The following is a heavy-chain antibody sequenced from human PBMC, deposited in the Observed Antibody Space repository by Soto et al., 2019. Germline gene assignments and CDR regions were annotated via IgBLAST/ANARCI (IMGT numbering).Heavy chain of an antibody. D-gene: IGHD1-26*01. CDR2: INCNGGST. CDR3: ASGIVGATTYGMDV. CDR1: GFTVDDYG. Sequence: EVQLVESGAGVVRPGGSLRLSCAASGFTVDDYGLSWVRQAPGKGLEWVSGINCNGGSTRYADSVKGRFTISRDNAKNSLYLQMNSLRAEDTALYYCASGIVGATTYGMDVWGHGTTVTVSS. J-gene: IGHJ6*02. V-gene: IGHV3-20*04.